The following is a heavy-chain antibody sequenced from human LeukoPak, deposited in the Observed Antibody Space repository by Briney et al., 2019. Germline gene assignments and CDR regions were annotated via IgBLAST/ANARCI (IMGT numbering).Heavy chain of an antibody. J-gene: IGHJ6*03. V-gene: IGHV3-13*01. Sequence: GGSLRLSCAASGFTLSSFDMHWVRQPTGQGLEWVSTIGTTSDTYYPGSVEGRFTLSRDNAKNSLYLQMNSLTAGDTAVYYCARGPPRGKYYYMDVWGKGTTVTVSS. D-gene: IGHD1-1*01. CDR2: IGTTSDT. CDR3: ARGPPRGKYYYMDV. CDR1: GFTLSSFD.